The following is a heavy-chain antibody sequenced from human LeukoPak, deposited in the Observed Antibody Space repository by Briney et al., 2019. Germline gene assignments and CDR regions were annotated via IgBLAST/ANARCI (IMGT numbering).Heavy chain of an antibody. CDR3: AKDLSYGSNWFDP. CDR1: GFTFSSHG. V-gene: IGHV3-33*06. J-gene: IGHJ5*02. Sequence: GGSVTLSCAAPGFTFSSHGMHWVRQAPGKALEWAALICYDGSKKNYADAVRGRFTISRDDSKSTLYLQINSLRAEDTAVYYCAKDLSYGSNWFDPWGQGTLVTVSS. CDR2: ICYDGSKK. D-gene: IGHD5-18*01.